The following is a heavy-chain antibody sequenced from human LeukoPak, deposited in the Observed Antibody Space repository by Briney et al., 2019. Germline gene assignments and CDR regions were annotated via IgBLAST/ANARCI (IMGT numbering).Heavy chain of an antibody. V-gene: IGHV3-53*01. CDR2: IYSGGST. J-gene: IGHJ4*02. CDR1: GFTFSSYA. D-gene: IGHD5-24*01. CDR3: ARVLVGSGYNPLDY. Sequence: GGSLRLSCAASGFTFSSYAMSWVRQAPGKGLEWVSVIYSGGSTYYADSVKGRFTISRDNSKNTLYLQMNSLRAEDTAVYYCARVLVGSGYNPLDYWGQGTLVTVSS.